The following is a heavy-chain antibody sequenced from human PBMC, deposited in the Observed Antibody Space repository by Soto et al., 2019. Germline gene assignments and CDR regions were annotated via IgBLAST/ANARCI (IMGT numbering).Heavy chain of an antibody. CDR1: GYTFTSYA. V-gene: IGHV1-3*05. J-gene: IGHJ4*02. CDR3: ARSIVVVTALDY. CDR2: INAGNGNT. D-gene: IGHD2-21*02. Sequence: QVQLVQSGAEEKKPGASVKVSCKASGYTFTSYAMHWVRQAPGQRLEWMGWINAGNGNTKYSQKFQGRGTITRDTSASTAYMELSSLRSEATAVYYCARSIVVVTALDYWGQGTLVTVSS.